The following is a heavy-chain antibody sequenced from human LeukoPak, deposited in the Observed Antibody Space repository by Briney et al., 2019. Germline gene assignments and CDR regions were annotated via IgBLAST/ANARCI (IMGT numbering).Heavy chain of an antibody. CDR3: AREKGIAAALDY. Sequence: TSETLSLTCAVSGGSISSGGYSWSWIRQPPGKGLEWIGYIYHSGSTYYNPSLKSRVTISVDRSKNQFSLKLSSVTAADTAVYYCAREKGIAAALDYWGQGTLVTVSS. D-gene: IGHD6-13*01. CDR1: GGSISSGGYS. J-gene: IGHJ4*02. V-gene: IGHV4-30-2*01. CDR2: IYHSGST.